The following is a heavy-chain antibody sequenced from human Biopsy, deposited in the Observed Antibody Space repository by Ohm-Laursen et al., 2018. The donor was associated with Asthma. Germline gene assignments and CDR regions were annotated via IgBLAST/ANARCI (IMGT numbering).Heavy chain of an antibody. V-gene: IGHV3-53*01. Sequence: ETLSLICAASGFAVSRDHMFWVRQAPGKGLEWVSVIYSGGTSHTADSVRGRFTISRDYSKNTLYLQMHSLRAEDTAVYYCARGDSSNWSHYYFDYWGQGTLVTVSS. D-gene: IGHD3-22*01. CDR1: GFAVSRDH. CDR2: IYSGGTS. J-gene: IGHJ4*02. CDR3: ARGDSSNWSHYYFDY.